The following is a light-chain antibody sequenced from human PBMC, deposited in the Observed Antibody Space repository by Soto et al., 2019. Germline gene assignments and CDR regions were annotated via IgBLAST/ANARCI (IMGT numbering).Light chain of an antibody. Sequence: QSVLTQPASVSGSPGQSITISCTGTSSDVGGYNYVSWYQQHPGKAPKLMIYDVSNRPSGVSNRFSGSKSGNTASLTISGLQAEDEADHYCSSYTSSSNYVFGTGTKLTVL. CDR3: SSYTSSSNYV. V-gene: IGLV2-14*01. CDR1: SSDVGGYNY. J-gene: IGLJ1*01. CDR2: DVS.